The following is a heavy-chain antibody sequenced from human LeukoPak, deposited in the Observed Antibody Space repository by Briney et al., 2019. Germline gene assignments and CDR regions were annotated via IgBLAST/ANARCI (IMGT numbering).Heavy chain of an antibody. CDR1: GFTFSSYA. CDR2: ISYDGSNK. J-gene: IGHJ4*02. CDR3: PKAYRTNGYYQLPIDF. V-gene: IGHV3-30*04. D-gene: IGHD3-22*01. Sequence: GGSLRLSCAASGFTFSSYAMHWVRQAPGKGLEWVALISYDGSNKYFADSVKGRFTISRDNSKNTLYLQLNALRAEDTAVYYFPKAYRTNGYYQLPIDFWGQGTLVTVSS.